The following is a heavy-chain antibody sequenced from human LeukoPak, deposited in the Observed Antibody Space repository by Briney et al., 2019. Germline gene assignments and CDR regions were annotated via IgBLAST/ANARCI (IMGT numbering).Heavy chain of an antibody. Sequence: SETLSLTCTVSGGSISSGDYYWSWIRQPPGKGLEWIGYIYYSGSTYYNPSLKSRVTISVDTSKNQFSLKLSSVTAADTAVYYCARPSRRGRMAFDIWGQGTMVTVSS. CDR3: ARPSRRGRMAFDI. CDR1: GGSISSGDYY. D-gene: IGHD6-13*01. CDR2: IYYSGST. J-gene: IGHJ3*02. V-gene: IGHV4-30-4*01.